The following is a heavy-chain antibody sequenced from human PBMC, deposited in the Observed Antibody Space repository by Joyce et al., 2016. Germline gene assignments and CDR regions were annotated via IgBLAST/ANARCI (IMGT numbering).Heavy chain of an antibody. CDR3: AKDSDDIAAPLEYFYGMDV. V-gene: IGHV3-30*18. D-gene: IGHD6-25*01. CDR2: ISYDGRDK. Sequence: YGMHWVRQAPGKGLEWVAVISYDGRDKYYGDSVKGRFTISRDNSKNTVYLQMSNRRAEDTAVYFCAKDSDDIAAPLEYFYGMDVWGQGTTVAVSS. CDR1: YG. J-gene: IGHJ6*02.